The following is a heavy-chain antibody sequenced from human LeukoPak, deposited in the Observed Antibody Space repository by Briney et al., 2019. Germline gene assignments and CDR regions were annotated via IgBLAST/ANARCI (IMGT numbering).Heavy chain of an antibody. CDR3: ARDRYSYGPGWLDY. D-gene: IGHD5-18*01. CDR2: IYSGGST. CDR1: GFTVSSNY. J-gene: IGHJ4*02. V-gene: IGHV3-66*01. Sequence: HPGGSLRLSCAASGFTVSSNYMSWVRQAPGKGLEWVSVIYSGGSTYYADSVKGRFIISRDNSKNTLYLQMNSLRAEDTAVYYCARDRYSYGPGWLDYWGQGTLVTVSS.